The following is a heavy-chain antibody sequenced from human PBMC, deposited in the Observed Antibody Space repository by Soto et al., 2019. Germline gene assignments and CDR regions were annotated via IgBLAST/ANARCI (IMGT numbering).Heavy chain of an antibody. D-gene: IGHD2-15*01. Sequence: KSSETLSLTCTVSGGSISSYYWSWIRQPPGKGLEWIGYIYYSGSTNYNPSLKSRVTISVDTSKNQFSLKLSSVTAADTAVYYCARESPGCSGGSCYTIFDYWGQGTLVTVSS. CDR1: GGSISSYY. V-gene: IGHV4-59*01. CDR3: ARESPGCSGGSCYTIFDY. J-gene: IGHJ4*02. CDR2: IYYSGST.